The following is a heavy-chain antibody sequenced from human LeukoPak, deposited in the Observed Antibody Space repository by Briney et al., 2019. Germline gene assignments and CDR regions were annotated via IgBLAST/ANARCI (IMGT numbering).Heavy chain of an antibody. Sequence: SETLSLTCTVSGGSISNYYWSWIRQPAGKGLEWIGRIYTSGSTNYNPSLKSRVTMSVDTSKNQFSLKLSSVTAADTAVYYCARGMCSGGSCYLRHNWFDPWGQGTLVTVSS. J-gene: IGHJ5*02. CDR2: IYTSGST. CDR3: ARGMCSGGSCYLRHNWFDP. CDR1: GGSISNYY. V-gene: IGHV4-4*07. D-gene: IGHD2-15*01.